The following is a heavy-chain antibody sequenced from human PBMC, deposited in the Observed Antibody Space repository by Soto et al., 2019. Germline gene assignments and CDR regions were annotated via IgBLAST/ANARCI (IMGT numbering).Heavy chain of an antibody. V-gene: IGHV1-69*13. D-gene: IGHD3-10*01. J-gene: IGHJ6*02. CDR1: GGTFSSYA. CDR2: IIPIFGTA. CDR3: ARPTPMVRGPYYYYYGMDV. Sequence: SVKVSCKASGGTFSSYAISWVRQAPGQGLEWMGGIIPIFGTANYAQKFQGRVTITADESTSTAYMALSSLRSEDTAVYYCARPTPMVRGPYYYYYGMDVWGQGTTVTVSS.